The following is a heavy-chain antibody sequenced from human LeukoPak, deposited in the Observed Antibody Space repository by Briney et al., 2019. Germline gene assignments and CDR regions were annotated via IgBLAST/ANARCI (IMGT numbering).Heavy chain of an antibody. J-gene: IGHJ4*02. V-gene: IGHV3-30*03. CDR1: GFTFSSYG. Sequence: GGSLRLSCAASGFTFSSYGMHWVRQAPGKGLEWVAVISYDGSNKYYADSVKGRFTISRDNSKNTLYLQMNSLRAEDTAVYYCTTDPFVLDVYHFHYWGQGTLVTVSS. D-gene: IGHD5/OR15-5a*01. CDR3: TTDPFVLDVYHFHY. CDR2: ISYDGSNK.